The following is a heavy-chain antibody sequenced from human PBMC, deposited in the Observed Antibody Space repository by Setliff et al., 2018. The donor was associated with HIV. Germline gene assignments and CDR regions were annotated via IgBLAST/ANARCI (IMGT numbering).Heavy chain of an antibody. CDR2: IIPIFGTT. J-gene: IGHJ6*03. Sequence: AASVKVSCKASGGTFSSYAISWVRQAPGQGLEWMGGIIPIFGTTNYAQKFQGRVTITADESTGTAYLELSSLRSEDTAVYYCARDGYYYDSSAFFEGYHYYYMDVWGKGTTVTVSS. CDR1: GGTFSSYA. D-gene: IGHD3-22*01. CDR3: ARDGYYYDSSAFFEGYHYYYMDV. V-gene: IGHV1-69*13.